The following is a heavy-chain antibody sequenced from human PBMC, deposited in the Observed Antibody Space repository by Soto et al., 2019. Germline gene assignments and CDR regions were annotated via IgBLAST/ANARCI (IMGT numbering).Heavy chain of an antibody. Sequence: GESLKISCEGSGYSFTSYWIGWARQMPGKGLEWMGIIYPGDSDTRYSPSFQGQVTISADKSISTAYLQWSSLKASDTAMYYCARQHEYCSGGSCYLPQHWGQGTLVTVSS. J-gene: IGHJ1*01. V-gene: IGHV5-51*01. CDR2: IYPGDSDT. D-gene: IGHD2-15*01. CDR1: GYSFTSYW. CDR3: ARQHEYCSGGSCYLPQH.